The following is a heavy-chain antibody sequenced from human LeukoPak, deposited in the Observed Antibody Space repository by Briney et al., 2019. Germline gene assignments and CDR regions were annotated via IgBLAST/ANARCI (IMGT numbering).Heavy chain of an antibody. D-gene: IGHD3-22*01. Sequence: ASVKVSCKASGFTFTSSAMQWVRQARGQRLEWIGWIVVGSGNTNYAQKFQERVTITRDMSTSTAYMELSSLRSEDTAVYYCAATVRPSITMIVVAPDYWGQGTLVTVSS. CDR2: IVVGSGNT. J-gene: IGHJ4*02. CDR1: GFTFTSSA. CDR3: AATVRPSITMIVVAPDY. V-gene: IGHV1-58*02.